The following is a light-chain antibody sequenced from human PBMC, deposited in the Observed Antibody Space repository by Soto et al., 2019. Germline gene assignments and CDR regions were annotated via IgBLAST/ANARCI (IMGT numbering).Light chain of an antibody. CDR1: QTISTY. V-gene: IGKV1-39*01. J-gene: IGKJ2*01. CDR2: AAS. CDR3: QQSHGIPYT. Sequence: DIPMTQSPSSLSASVGDRVTITCRASQTISTYLNWYQQNPGKAPKLLIYAASTLQSGVPSRFSGSGSGTDFTLTISSLQPEDFATYYCQQSHGIPYTLGQGTKLEIK.